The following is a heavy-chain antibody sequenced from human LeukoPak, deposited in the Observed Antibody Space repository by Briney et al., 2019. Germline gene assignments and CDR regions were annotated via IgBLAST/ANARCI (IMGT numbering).Heavy chain of an antibody. Sequence: SETLSLTCAVAGYSISSVYFWGWLRRPPGKGLEWIGTIDHSGSTYYNPSLKSRVTMSVDTSKNQFSLNLSSVTAADTDFYYCARNGGYGKFEYWGQGTLVTVSS. D-gene: IGHD1-26*01. J-gene: IGHJ4*02. CDR1: GYSISSVYF. V-gene: IGHV4-38-2*01. CDR2: IDHSGST. CDR3: ARNGGYGKFEY.